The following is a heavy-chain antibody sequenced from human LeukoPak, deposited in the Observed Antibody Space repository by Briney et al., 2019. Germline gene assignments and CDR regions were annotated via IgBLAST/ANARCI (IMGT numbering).Heavy chain of an antibody. J-gene: IGHJ4*02. CDR3: AKAGVISGWDY. CDR1: GFALSNYP. V-gene: IGHV3-23*01. D-gene: IGHD3-3*02. CDR2: IGEEKSESWT. Sequence: GGSLRLSCAASGFALSNYPMGWVRQAPGKGLEWVSGIGEEKSESWTKSADSVKGRFTISRDNSENTLYLQMDSLTVDDTAVYYCAKAGVISGWDYWGQGVLVTVSS.